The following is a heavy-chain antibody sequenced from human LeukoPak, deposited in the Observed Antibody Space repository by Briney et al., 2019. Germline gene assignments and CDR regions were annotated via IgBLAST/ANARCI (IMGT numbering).Heavy chain of an antibody. CDR3: ARARGDRGDAIDI. CDR2: IKYDGSEE. J-gene: IGHJ3*02. CDR1: GFTFSNYW. V-gene: IGHV3-7*04. Sequence: PGGSVRLSCAASGFTFSNYWMSWVRQAPGKGLEWVANIKYDGSEEYYVDYLKGRCTISRDNAKNSLYLQMNSLSAEDTAVYYCARARGDRGDAIDIWGQGTMVTVSS. D-gene: IGHD2-21*02.